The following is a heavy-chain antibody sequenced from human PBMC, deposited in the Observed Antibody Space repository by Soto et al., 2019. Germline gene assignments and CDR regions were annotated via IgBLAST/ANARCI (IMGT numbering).Heavy chain of an antibody. D-gene: IGHD3-22*01. J-gene: IGHJ5*02. CDR1: GFTFSSYA. CDR3: AKDRGGFGYYDSSGPFT. V-gene: IGHV3-23*01. Sequence: EVQLLESGGGLVQPGGSLRLSCAASGFTFSSYAMNWVRQAPGKGLEWVSAISGSGGSTYYADSVKGRFTISRDNSKNTLYLQMNSLRAEDTAVYYCAKDRGGFGYYDSSGPFTWGQRTLVTVSS. CDR2: ISGSGGST.